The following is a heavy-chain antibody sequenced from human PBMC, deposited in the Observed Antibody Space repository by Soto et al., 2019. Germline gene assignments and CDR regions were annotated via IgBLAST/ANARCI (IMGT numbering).Heavy chain of an antibody. CDR2: ISGSGGST. V-gene: IGHV3-23*01. J-gene: IGHJ5*02. CDR3: AKAPIGVVPAAIWFDP. CDR1: GFRFNSYG. D-gene: IGHD2-2*01. Sequence: PGGSLRLSCAASGFRFNSYGMHWVRQAPGKGLEWVSAISGSGGSTYYADSVKGRFTISRDNSKNTLYLQMNSLRAEDTAVYYCAKAPIGVVPAAIWFDPWGQGTLVTVSS.